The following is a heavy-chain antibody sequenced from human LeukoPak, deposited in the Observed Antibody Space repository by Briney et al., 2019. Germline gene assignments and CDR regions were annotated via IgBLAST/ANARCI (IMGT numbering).Heavy chain of an antibody. J-gene: IGHJ3*02. D-gene: IGHD2-21*01. CDR1: GGTFSSYA. CDR2: IIPIFGTA. Sequence: SVKVSCKASGGTFSSYAISWVRQAPGQGLEWMGGIIPIFGTANYAQKFQGRVTITADASASTAYMELRSLKSEDTAFYYCARDVRAYCGGDCTISNDAIDIWGQGTMVTVSS. V-gene: IGHV1-69*13. CDR3: ARDVRAYCGGDCTISNDAIDI.